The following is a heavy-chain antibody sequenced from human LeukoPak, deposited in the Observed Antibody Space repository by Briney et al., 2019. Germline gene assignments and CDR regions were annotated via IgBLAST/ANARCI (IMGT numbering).Heavy chain of an antibody. J-gene: IGHJ4*02. CDR3: AKDRAYGQFLWGNDY. V-gene: IGHV3-30*02. CDR2: IRNDGSDK. Sequence: GGSLRLSCAASGFIFNTYGMHWVRQAPGKGLEWAAFIRNDGSDKYYAVPVKGRLTISRDNSKNTLYLQMNSLRVEDTALYYCAKDRAYGQFLWGNDYWGQGTLVTVSS. D-gene: IGHD2-21*01. CDR1: GFIFNTYG.